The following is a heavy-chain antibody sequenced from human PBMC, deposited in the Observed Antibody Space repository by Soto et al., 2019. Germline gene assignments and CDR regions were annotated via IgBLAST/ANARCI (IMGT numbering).Heavy chain of an antibody. Sequence: QVQLVESGGGVVQPGRSLRLSCAASGFTFRSYGMHWVRQAPGKGLEWVAVIWYVGGNKHYADSVKGRFTISRDKSKSTVYMQVKSLRAEDTAVYYCARVTYSGSAAPVRYYGMDVWGQGTTVTVSS. V-gene: IGHV3-33*01. J-gene: IGHJ6*02. CDR3: ARVTYSGSAAPVRYYGMDV. D-gene: IGHD6-25*01. CDR2: IWYVGGNK. CDR1: GFTFRSYG.